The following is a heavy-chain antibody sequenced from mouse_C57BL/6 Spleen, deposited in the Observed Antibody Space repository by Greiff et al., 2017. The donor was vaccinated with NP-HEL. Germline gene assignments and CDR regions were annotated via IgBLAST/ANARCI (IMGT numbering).Heavy chain of an antibody. D-gene: IGHD2-3*01. CDR3: TRAYDGYPHWYFDV. CDR1: GFTFSSYA. V-gene: IGHV5-9-1*02. CDR2: ISSGGDYI. J-gene: IGHJ1*03. Sequence: DVHLVESGEGLVKPGGSLKLSCAASGFTFSSYAMSWVRQTPEKRLEWVAYISSGGDYIYYADTVKGRFTISRDNARNTLYLQMSSLKSEDTAMYYCTRAYDGYPHWYFDVWGTGTTVTVSS.